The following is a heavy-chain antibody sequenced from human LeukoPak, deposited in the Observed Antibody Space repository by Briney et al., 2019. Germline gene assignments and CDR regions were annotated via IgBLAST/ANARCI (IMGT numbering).Heavy chain of an antibody. V-gene: IGHV4-34*01. CDR1: GGSFSGYY. J-gene: IGHJ3*02. D-gene: IGHD6-19*01. CDR2: INHSGST. Sequence: SETLSLTCAVYGGSFSGYYWSWIRQPPGKGLEWIGEINHSGSTNYNPSLKSRVTISVDTSKNQFSLKLSSVTAADTAVYYCATDRDSSGWYPDAFGIWGQGTMVTVSS. CDR3: ATDRDSSGWYPDAFGI.